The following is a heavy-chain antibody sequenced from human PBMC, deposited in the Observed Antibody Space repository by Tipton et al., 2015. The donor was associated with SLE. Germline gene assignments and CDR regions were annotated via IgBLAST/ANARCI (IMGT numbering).Heavy chain of an antibody. CDR2: IYTRGST. J-gene: IGHJ3*02. Sequence: LRLSCTVSGGSISSGSYYWSWILQPTGKGLEWIGHIYTRGSTNYNPSLKSRVTISVDTSKNQFSLKLSSVTAADTAVYYCARGIRIVGATHDAFDIWGQGTMVTVSS. D-gene: IGHD1-26*01. CDR3: ARGIRIVGATHDAFDI. CDR1: GGSISSGSYY. V-gene: IGHV4-61*09.